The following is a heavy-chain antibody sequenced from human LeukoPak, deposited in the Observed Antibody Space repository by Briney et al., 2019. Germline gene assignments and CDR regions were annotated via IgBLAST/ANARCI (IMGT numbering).Heavy chain of an antibody. CDR3: ARGHGPHIVVVTAIRTGDAFDI. V-gene: IGHV4-34*01. D-gene: IGHD2-21*02. CDR1: GGSFSGYY. CDR2: INHSGST. J-gene: IGHJ3*02. Sequence: SETLSLTCAVYGGSFSGYYWSWIRQPPGKGLEWIGEINHSGSTNYNPSLKSRVTISVDTSKNQFSLKLSSVTAADTAVYYCARGHGPHIVVVTAIRTGDAFDIWGQGTIVTVSS.